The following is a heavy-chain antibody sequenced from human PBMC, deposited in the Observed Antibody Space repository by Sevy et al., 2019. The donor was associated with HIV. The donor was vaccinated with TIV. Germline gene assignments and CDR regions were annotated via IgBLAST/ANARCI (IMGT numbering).Heavy chain of an antibody. V-gene: IGHV1-2*02. CDR3: ARDAAGGTTNSGMDV. CDR1: TYSFTAYY. J-gene: IGHJ6*02. D-gene: IGHD1-7*01. Sequence: ASVKVSCKTSTYSFTAYYIHWVRQAPGQGLEWMGWINPNAGGSGGTNYAQKFQGRVTMTRDTSISTAYMELSRLRPDDTAVYFCARDAAGGTTNSGMDVWGQGTTVTVSS. CDR2: INPNAGGSGGT.